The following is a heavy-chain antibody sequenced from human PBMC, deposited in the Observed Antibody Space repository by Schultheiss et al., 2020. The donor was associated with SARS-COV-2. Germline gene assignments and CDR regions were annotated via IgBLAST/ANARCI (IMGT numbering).Heavy chain of an antibody. V-gene: IGHV3-49*04. Sequence: GVLRLSCTASGFTLGDYAVSWVRQAPGKGLEWVGFIRSKAYGGTTEYAASVKGRFTISRDDSKSIAYLQMNSLKTEDTAVYYCNSRSCSGGRCYDYWGQGTLVTVSS. CDR1: GFTLGDYA. J-gene: IGHJ4*02. D-gene: IGHD2-15*01. CDR2: IRSKAYGGTT. CDR3: NSRSCSGGRCYDY.